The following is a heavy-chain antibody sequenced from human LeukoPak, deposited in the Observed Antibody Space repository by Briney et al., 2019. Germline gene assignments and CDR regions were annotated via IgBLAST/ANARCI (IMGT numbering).Heavy chain of an antibody. V-gene: IGHV3-15*01. CDR1: GFTVSSNY. Sequence: PGGSLRLSCAASGFTVSSNYMSWVRQAPGKGLEWVGRIKSKTDGGTTDYTAPVKGRFAVSRDDSKNTLYLQMNSLKTEDTAVYYCTTDLTAPFDYWGQGSLVTVSS. CDR3: TTDLTAPFDY. CDR2: IKSKTDGGTT. J-gene: IGHJ4*02. D-gene: IGHD2-21*02.